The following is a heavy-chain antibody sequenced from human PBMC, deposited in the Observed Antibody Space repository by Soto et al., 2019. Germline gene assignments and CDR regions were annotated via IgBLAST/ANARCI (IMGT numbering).Heavy chain of an antibody. Sequence: SVKVSCKASGGTFSSYAISWVRQAPGQGLEWMGGIIPIFGTANYAQKFQGRVTITADESTSTAYMELSSLRAEDTAVYFCAKGGRTWYGFDYWGQGTLVTVSS. J-gene: IGHJ4*02. CDR3: AKGGRTWYGFDY. CDR1: GGTFSSYA. CDR2: IIPIFGTA. D-gene: IGHD6-13*01. V-gene: IGHV1-69*13.